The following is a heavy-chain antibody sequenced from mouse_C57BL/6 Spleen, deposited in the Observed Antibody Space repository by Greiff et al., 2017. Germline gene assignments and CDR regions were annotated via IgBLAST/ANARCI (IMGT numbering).Heavy chain of an antibody. V-gene: IGHV1-62-2*01. CDR1: GYTFTEYT. D-gene: IGHD2-3*01. CDR2: FYPGSGSI. J-gene: IGHJ3*01. CDR3: ARHEEAIYGGYYVGFAY. Sequence: QVQLQQSGAELVKPGASVKLSCKASGYTFTEYTIHWVKQRSGQGLEWIGWFYPGSGSIKYNEKFKDKATLTADKSSSTVYMELSRVTSEDSAVYFCARHEEAIYGGYYVGFAYWGQGTLVTVSA.